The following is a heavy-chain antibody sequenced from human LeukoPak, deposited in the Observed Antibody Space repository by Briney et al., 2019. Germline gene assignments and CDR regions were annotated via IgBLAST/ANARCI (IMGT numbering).Heavy chain of an antibody. Sequence: ASVKVSCKASGHTFTTNFWHWVRQAPGQGLEWMAVLNPSDGDTTYAQKFQGRITMTRDTSTGTVYMELSSLRSEDTAVYYCAGETNALDYWGQGTLATVSS. V-gene: IGHV1-46*03. CDR3: AGETNALDY. CDR2: LNPSDGDT. CDR1: GHTFTTNF. J-gene: IGHJ4*02.